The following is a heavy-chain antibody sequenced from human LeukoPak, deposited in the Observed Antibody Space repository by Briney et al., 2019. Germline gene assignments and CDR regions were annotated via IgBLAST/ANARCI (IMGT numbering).Heavy chain of an antibody. J-gene: IGHJ4*02. CDR2: IKEDGSQQ. CDR1: GFPFSGYW. Sequence: PGGSLRLCCAASGFPFSGYWMDWVRQAPGKGMEWEDNIKEDGSQQYYADSVKGRFTISRDNAKNSLYLQMNSLRVEDTAIYYCSRSLDYLGQGALVTVSS. CDR3: SRSLDY. V-gene: IGHV3-7*01.